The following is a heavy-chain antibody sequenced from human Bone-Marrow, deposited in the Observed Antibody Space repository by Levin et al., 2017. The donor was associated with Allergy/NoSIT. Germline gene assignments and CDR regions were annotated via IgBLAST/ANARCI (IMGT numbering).Heavy chain of an antibody. J-gene: IGHJ4*02. CDR3: SVTAADTAVYYCAREGTPQSWDY. CDR1: GILFSSYD. D-gene: IGHD3-10*01. Sequence: GESLKISCAASGILFSSYDMNWVRQAPGKGLEWVSSISAGGNYIYYADSVKGRFTISRDTSLKSRVTISVDTSKNQFSLKLSSVTAADTAVYYCAREGTPQSWDYWGQGALVTVSS. CDR2: ISAGGNYI. V-gene: IGHV3-21*01.